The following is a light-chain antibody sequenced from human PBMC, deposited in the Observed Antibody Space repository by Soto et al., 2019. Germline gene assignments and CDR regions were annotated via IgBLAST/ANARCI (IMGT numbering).Light chain of an antibody. J-gene: IGKJ1*01. CDR2: GAS. CDR1: QSLSRSS. Sequence: EIVLTQSPGTLSLSPGERATLSCRASQSLSRSSLAWYQQKPGQSPRLLIYGASSRATGIPERFSGSGSGTDFTLTISRLEPEDFAVYYCQQYGSSPRTFGQGTKAEIK. V-gene: IGKV3-20*01. CDR3: QQYGSSPRT.